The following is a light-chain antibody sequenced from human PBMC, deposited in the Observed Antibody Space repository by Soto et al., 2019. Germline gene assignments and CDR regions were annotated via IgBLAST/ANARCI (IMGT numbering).Light chain of an antibody. J-gene: IGLJ2*01. CDR1: SSDGGGYNY. CDR2: DVS. CDR3: SSYAGSYTVL. V-gene: IGLV2-11*01. Sequence: QSVLTQPRSVSGSPGQSVTISCTGTSSDGGGYNYVSWYQQHPGKAPKLMIYDVSKRPSGVPDRFSGSKSGNTASLTISGLQAEDEADYYCSSYAGSYTVLFGGGTQLTVL.